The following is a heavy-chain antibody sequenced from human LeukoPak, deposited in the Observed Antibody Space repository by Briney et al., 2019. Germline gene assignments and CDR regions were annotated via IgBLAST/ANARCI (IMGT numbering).Heavy chain of an antibody. CDR3: YITMVPLKYFQH. Sequence: SETLSLTCAVSGYSISSGYYWGWIRQPPGKGLEWIRSIYHSGSTYYNPSLKSRVTISVDTSKNQFSLKLSSVTAADTAVYYCYITMVPLKYFQHWGQGTLVTVSS. J-gene: IGHJ1*01. CDR1: GYSISSGYY. CDR2: IYHSGST. V-gene: IGHV4-38-2*01. D-gene: IGHD3-10*01.